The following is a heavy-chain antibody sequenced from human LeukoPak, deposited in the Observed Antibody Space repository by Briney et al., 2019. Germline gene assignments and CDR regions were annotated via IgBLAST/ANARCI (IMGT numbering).Heavy chain of an antibody. CDR1: GGSISSYY. CDR2: IYNSGST. V-gene: IGHV4-59*01. D-gene: IGHD1-1*01. CDR3: ARDGVQGSIL. Sequence: SETLSLTCTVSGGSISSYYWSWIRQPPGKGLEWIGYIYNSGSTNYNPSLKSRVTISVDTSKNQFSLKLTSVTAADTAVYYCARDGVQGSILWGQGTLVTVSS. J-gene: IGHJ4*02.